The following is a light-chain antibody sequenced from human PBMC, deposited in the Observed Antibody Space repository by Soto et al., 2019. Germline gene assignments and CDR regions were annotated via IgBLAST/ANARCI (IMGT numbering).Light chain of an antibody. CDR2: DAS. Sequence: MVITQSPPTLSAAVGDRDNITCRASQSISSWLAGYQQKTGKAHKLLIYDASSLESGVPSRFSGSGSGTEFTLTISSLQPDDFATYYCHHRDTFGHGAKVDI. CDR1: QSISSW. CDR3: HHRDT. J-gene: IGKJ2*01. V-gene: IGKV1-5*01.